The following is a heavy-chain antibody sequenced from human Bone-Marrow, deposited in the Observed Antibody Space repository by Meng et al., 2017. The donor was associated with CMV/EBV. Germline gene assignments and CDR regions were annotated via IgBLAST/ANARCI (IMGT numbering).Heavy chain of an antibody. CDR1: GGSFSGYY. CDR2: INHNGDT. Sequence: SETLSLTCAVYGGSFSGYYWSWIRQPPGKGLEWIGEINHNGDTNYNPSLKSRVIISADTSKNQVLLKLSSVTVADTAVYYCARAFCGGECYSSSNSYYGMDVWGQGTTVTVSS. D-gene: IGHD2-21*01. V-gene: IGHV4-34*01. CDR3: ARAFCGGECYSSSNSYYGMDV. J-gene: IGHJ6*01.